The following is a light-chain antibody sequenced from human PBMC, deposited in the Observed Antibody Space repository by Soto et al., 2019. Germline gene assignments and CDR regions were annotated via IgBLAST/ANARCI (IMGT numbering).Light chain of an antibody. CDR1: QSISSW. J-gene: IGKJ1*01. V-gene: IGKV1-5*01. CDR2: DAS. CDR3: QQYNSYSLWT. Sequence: DIQMTQSPSTLSASVGDRVTITCRASQSISSWLVWYQQKPGKAPKLLIYDASSLESGVPSRFSGSGSGTEFTLTISSLQPDDFATYYCQQYNSYSLWTFGQGTKVEIK.